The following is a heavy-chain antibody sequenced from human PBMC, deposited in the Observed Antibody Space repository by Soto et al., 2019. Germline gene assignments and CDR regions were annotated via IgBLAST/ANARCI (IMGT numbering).Heavy chain of an antibody. CDR3: TTDTHMATRGVWFGELYSD. D-gene: IGHD3-10*01. J-gene: IGHJ4*02. CDR1: GFTFSNAW. CDR2: IKSKTDGGTT. Sequence: GGSLRLSCAASGFTFSNAWMSWVRQAPGKGLEWVGRIKSKTDGGTTDYAAPVKGRFTISRDDSKNTLYLQMNSLKTEDAAVYYCTTDTHMATRGVWFGELYSDWGQGTLVTVSS. V-gene: IGHV3-15*01.